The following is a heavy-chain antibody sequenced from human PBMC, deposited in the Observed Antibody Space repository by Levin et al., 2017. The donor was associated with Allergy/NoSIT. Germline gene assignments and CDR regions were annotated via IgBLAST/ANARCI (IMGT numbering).Heavy chain of an antibody. V-gene: IGHV4-34*01. Sequence: SETLSLTCAVYGGSFSGYYWSWIRQPPGKGLEWIGEINHSGSTNYNPSLKRRVTISVDTSKNQFSLKLSSVTAADTAVYYCARRVPAARYFDPWGRGTLVTVSS. D-gene: IGHD2-2*01. CDR1: GGSFSGYY. CDR2: INHSGST. J-gene: IGHJ2*01. CDR3: ARRVPAARYFDP.